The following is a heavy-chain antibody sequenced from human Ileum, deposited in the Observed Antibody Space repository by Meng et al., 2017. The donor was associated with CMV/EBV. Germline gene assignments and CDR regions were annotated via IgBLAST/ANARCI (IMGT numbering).Heavy chain of an antibody. J-gene: IGHJ4*02. Sequence: GESLKISCAASGFSFSNYALSWVRQAPGKGLEWVSAISGSGTTTYYADSVKGRFTISRDNSKSTLYLQMNSLRGEDTAVHYCASFSGYSSSSEFGCWGQGTLVTVSS. V-gene: IGHV3-23*01. CDR1: GFSFSNYA. CDR3: ASFSGYSSSSEFGC. D-gene: IGHD6-6*01. CDR2: ISGSGTTT.